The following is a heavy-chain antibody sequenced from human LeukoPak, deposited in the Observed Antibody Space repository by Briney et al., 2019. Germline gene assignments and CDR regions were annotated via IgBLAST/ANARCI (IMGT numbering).Heavy chain of an antibody. V-gene: IGHV4-34*01. J-gene: IGHJ4*02. D-gene: IGHD6-19*01. CDR3: VRRPGYSSG. CDR1: GGSFSGYY. CDR2: INHSGST. Sequence: SETLSLTCAVYGGSFSGYYWSWIRQPPGKGLEWSGEINHSGSTNYNPSLKSRVTISVDTSKNQFSLKLSSVTAADTAVYYCVRRPGYSSGWGQGTLVTVSS.